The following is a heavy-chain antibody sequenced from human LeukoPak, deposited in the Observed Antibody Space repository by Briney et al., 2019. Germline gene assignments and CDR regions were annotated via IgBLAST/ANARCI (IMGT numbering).Heavy chain of an antibody. CDR2: ISHSGST. Sequence: SGTLSLTCAVSGASFSGYYWNWIRQPPGKGLEWIGEISHSGSTNYNPSLKSRVTISVDTSKNQFSLKLSSVTAEATVVYYCASLHDFWSPFDPWGQGPLVPVSS. V-gene: IGHV4-34*01. J-gene: IGHJ5*02. D-gene: IGHD3-3*01. CDR3: ASLHDFWSPFDP. CDR1: GASFSGYY.